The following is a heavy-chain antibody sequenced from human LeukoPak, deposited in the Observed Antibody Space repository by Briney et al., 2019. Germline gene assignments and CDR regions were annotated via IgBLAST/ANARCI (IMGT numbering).Heavy chain of an antibody. J-gene: IGHJ3*02. V-gene: IGHV3-30*18. D-gene: IGHD3-22*01. CDR3: AKPDYDSSGYYYSSAFDI. CDR2: ISYVGSNK. Sequence: GGSLRLSCAASGFTFSSYGMHWVRQAPGKGLEWVAVISYVGSNKYYAGSVKGRFTISRDNSKNTLYLQMNSLRAEDTAVYYCAKPDYDSSGYYYSSAFDIWGQGTMVTVSS. CDR1: GFTFSSYG.